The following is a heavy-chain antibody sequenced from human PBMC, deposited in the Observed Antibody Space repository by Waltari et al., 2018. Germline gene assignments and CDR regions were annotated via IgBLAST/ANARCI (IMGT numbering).Heavy chain of an antibody. J-gene: IGHJ6*02. Sequence: EVQLVESGGGLVQPGRSLRLSCAASGFTFDDYAMHWVRQAPGKGLEWVSGISWNSGSIGYADSVKGRFTISRDNAKNSLYLQMNRLRAEDTALYYCAKDSSSYYYYGMDVWGQGTTVTVSS. CDR1: GFTFDDYA. D-gene: IGHD6-13*01. V-gene: IGHV3-9*01. CDR2: ISWNSGSI. CDR3: AKDSSSYYYYGMDV.